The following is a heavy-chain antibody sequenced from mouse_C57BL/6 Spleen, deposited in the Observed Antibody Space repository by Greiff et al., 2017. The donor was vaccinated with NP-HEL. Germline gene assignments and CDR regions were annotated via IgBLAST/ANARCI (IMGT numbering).Heavy chain of an antibody. D-gene: IGHD1-1*01. CDR2: ILPGSGST. Sequence: VQLQQSGAELMKPGASVKLSCKATGYTFTGYWIEWVKQRPGHGLEWIGEILPGSGSTNYHEKFMGKATFTADTSSNTSYMQLSSLTTEDSAIYYGARRDHYYGSREAMDYWGQGTSVTVSS. CDR1: GYTFTGYW. CDR3: ARRDHYYGSREAMDY. J-gene: IGHJ4*01. V-gene: IGHV1-9*01.